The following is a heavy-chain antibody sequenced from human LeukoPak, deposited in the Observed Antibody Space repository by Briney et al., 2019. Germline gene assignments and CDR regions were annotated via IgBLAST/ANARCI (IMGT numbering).Heavy chain of an antibody. D-gene: IGHD2-2*01. CDR2: ISYDGSNK. Sequence: PGRSLRLSCAASGFTFSSYAMHWVRQAPGKGLEWVAVISYDGSNKYYADSVKGRFSISRDNSKTTLYLQMNSLRAEDTAVYYCARDLQDIAVVPAAPYYYYGMDVWGQGTTVTVSS. CDR3: ARDLQDIAVVPAAPYYYYGMDV. CDR1: GFTFSSYA. J-gene: IGHJ6*02. V-gene: IGHV3-30-3*01.